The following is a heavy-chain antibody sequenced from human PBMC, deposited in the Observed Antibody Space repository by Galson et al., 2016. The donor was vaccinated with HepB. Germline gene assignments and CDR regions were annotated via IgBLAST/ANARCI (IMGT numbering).Heavy chain of an antibody. D-gene: IGHD1-20*01. Sequence: TLSLTCTVSGASISSVDHYWTWIRQHPGKGLEWIGYIYYTGGTYYNLSLKSRLSMSVDTPKNPFSLKLNSVTAADTAVYYCARGGDNWIRPWFDPWGQGTLVTVSS. CDR2: IYYTGGT. V-gene: IGHV4-31*03. CDR1: GASISSVDHY. J-gene: IGHJ5*02. CDR3: ARGGDNWIRPWFDP.